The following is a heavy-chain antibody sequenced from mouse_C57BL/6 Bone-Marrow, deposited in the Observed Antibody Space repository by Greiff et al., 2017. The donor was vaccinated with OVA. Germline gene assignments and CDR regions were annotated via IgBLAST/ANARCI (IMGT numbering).Heavy chain of an antibody. V-gene: IGHV1-63*01. J-gene: IGHJ4*01. CDR1: GYTFTNYW. Sequence: VQLQQSGAELVRPGTSVKMSCKASGYTFTNYWIGWAKQRPGHGLEWIGDIYPGGGYTNYNEKFKGKATLPADKSSSTAYMQFSSLTSEDSAIYYCARRGGFLPFMDYWGQGTSVTVSS. CDR2: IYPGGGYT. CDR3: ARRGGFLPFMDY.